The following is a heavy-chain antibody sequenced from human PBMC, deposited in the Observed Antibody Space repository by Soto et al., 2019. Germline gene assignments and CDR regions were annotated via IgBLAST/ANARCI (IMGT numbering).Heavy chain of an antibody. CDR3: AREEGRFLEWLFPRHSEDDAFDI. V-gene: IGHV4-31*03. CDR1: GVSISSGGYY. D-gene: IGHD3-3*01. Sequence: SETLSLTCTVSGVSISSGGYYWSWIRQHPGKGLEWIGYIYYSGSTYYNPSLKSRVTISVDTSKNQFSLKLSSVTAADTAVYYCAREEGRFLEWLFPRHSEDDAFDIWGQGTMVTVSS. J-gene: IGHJ3*02. CDR2: IYYSGST.